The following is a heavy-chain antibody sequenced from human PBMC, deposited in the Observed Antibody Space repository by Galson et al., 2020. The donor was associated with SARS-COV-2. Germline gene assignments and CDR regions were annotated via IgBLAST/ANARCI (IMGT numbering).Heavy chain of an antibody. V-gene: IGHV3-7*01. CDR2: IKQDGSEK. D-gene: IGHD2-8*02. CDR3: ARLSGQGGFYYYYDGMDV. CDR1: GFTFSTYW. Sequence: QAGGSLRLSCVASGFTFSTYWMSWVRQAPGKGLEWVVNIKQDGSEKYYVGSVKGRFTVSRDNAKNSMDLQMNSLRAEDTAVYYCARLSGQGGFYYYYDGMDVWGQGTTVTVSS. J-gene: IGHJ6*02.